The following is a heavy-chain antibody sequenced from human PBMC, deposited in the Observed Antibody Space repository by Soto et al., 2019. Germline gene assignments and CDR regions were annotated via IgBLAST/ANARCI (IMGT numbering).Heavy chain of an antibody. Sequence: EVQLLESGGGLVQPGGSLRLSCAASGFTFSSYAMSWVRQAPGKGLEWVSAISGSGGSTYYADSVKGRFTISRDNSKNTLYVQINSLRAEDTAVYYCAQRQSYDIFHVWGQGTTVTVSS. J-gene: IGHJ6*02. CDR3: AQRQSYDIFHV. V-gene: IGHV3-23*01. D-gene: IGHD3-9*01. CDR1: GFTFSSYA. CDR2: ISGSGGST.